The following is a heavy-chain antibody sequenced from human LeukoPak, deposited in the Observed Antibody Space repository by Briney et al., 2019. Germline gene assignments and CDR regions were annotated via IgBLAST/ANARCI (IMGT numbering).Heavy chain of an antibody. CDR3: ARGRTYYDYVWGSYRYSPDAFDI. Sequence: GASVKVSCKASGYTFTSYYMHWVRQAPGQGHEWMGIINPSGGSTSYAQKFQGRVAMTRDTSTSTVYMELSSLRSEDTAVYYCARGRTYYDYVWGSYRYSPDAFDIWGQGTMVTVSS. D-gene: IGHD3-16*02. CDR1: GYTFTSYY. V-gene: IGHV1-46*01. CDR2: INPSGGST. J-gene: IGHJ3*02.